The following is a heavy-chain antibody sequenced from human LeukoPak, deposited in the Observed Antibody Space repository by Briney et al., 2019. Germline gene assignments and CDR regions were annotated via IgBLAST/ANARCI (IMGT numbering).Heavy chain of an antibody. D-gene: IGHD3-9*01. CDR1: GYTFTSYD. CDR2: MNPNSGNT. J-gene: IGHJ4*02. Sequence: ASVKVSCKASGYTFTSYDINWVRQATGQGLEWMGWMNPNSGNTGYAQKFQGRVTMTRNTSISTAYMELSSLRSEDTAVYYCARGRLDILTGCYRYWGQGTLVTVSS. CDR3: ARGRLDILTGCYRY. V-gene: IGHV1-8*01.